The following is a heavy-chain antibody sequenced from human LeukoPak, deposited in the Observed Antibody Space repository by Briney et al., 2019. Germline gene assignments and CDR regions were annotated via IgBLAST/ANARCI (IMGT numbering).Heavy chain of an antibody. CDR2: IIPIFGTA. J-gene: IGHJ1*01. Sequence: SVKVSCKASGGTFSSYAISWVRQAPGQGLEWMGGIIPIFGTANYAQKFQGRVTITTDESTSTAYMELSSLRSEDTAVYYCARGPTMVRGVIVGYFQHWGQGTLVTVSS. V-gene: IGHV1-69*05. D-gene: IGHD3-10*01. CDR3: ARGPTMVRGVIVGYFQH. CDR1: GGTFSSYA.